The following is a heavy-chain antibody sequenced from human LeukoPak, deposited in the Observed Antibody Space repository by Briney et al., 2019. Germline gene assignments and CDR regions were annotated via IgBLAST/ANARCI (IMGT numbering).Heavy chain of an antibody. J-gene: IGHJ4*02. CDR1: GYTFTGYY. D-gene: IGHD3-16*02. Sequence: ASVKVSCKASGYTFTGYYMHWVRQAPGQGLEWMGWINPNSGGTNYAQKFQGRVTMTRDTSISTAYMELSGLRSDDAAVYYCARWGLLYGVRPGEGYWGQGTLVTVSS. V-gene: IGHV1-2*02. CDR3: ARWGLLYGVRPGEGY. CDR2: INPNSGGT.